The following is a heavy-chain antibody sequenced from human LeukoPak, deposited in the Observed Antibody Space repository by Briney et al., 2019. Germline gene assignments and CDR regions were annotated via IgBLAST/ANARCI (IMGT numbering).Heavy chain of an antibody. D-gene: IGHD6-19*01. J-gene: IGHJ6*03. V-gene: IGHV3-48*01. Sequence: PGGSLRLSCAASGFTFSSHSMNWVRQAPGKGLEWVSYISSSSSTIYYADSVKGRFTISRDNAKNSLYLQMNSLRAEDTAVYYCARGSSGWLYYYYYMDVWGKGTTVTVSS. CDR1: GFTFSSHS. CDR2: ISSSSSTI. CDR3: ARGSSGWLYYYYYMDV.